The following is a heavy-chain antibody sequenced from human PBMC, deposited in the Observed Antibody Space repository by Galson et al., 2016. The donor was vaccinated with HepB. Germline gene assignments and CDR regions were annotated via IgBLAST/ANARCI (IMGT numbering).Heavy chain of an antibody. J-gene: IGHJ4*02. CDR1: GFNFSTYA. CDR3: ARAHCSSTGCRTNLDY. Sequence: SLRLSCAASGFNFSTYAMHWVRQAPGKGLEWVSVIWYDGSDEKYGDSVKGRFTASRDNSKNTLYLQVDSLRAEDTAVYYCARAHCSSTGCRTNLDYWGQGTLVIVSS. D-gene: IGHD2-2*01. V-gene: IGHV3-33*01. CDR2: IWYDGSDE.